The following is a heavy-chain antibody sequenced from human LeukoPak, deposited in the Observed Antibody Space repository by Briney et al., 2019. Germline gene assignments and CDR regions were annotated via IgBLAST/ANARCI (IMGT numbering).Heavy chain of an antibody. CDR1: GGSISSSSYY. J-gene: IGHJ4*02. CDR3: ARQKGRYYYDSSGYYDY. D-gene: IGHD3-22*01. Sequence: SETLSLTCTVSGGSISSSSYYWGWIRQPPGKGLEWIGSIYYSGSTYYNPSLKSRVTISVDTSKNQFSLKLSSVTAADTAVYYCARQKGRYYYDSSGYYDYWGQGTLVTVSS. CDR2: IYYSGST. V-gene: IGHV4-39*01.